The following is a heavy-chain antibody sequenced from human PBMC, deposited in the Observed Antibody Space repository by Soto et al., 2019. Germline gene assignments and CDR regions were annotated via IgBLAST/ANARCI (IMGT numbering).Heavy chain of an antibody. CDR1: GFTFSDYY. J-gene: IGHJ4*02. Sequence: QVQLVESGGGLVKPGGSLRLSCAASGFTFSDYYMSWIRQAPGKGLEWVSYISSSSSYTNYADSVRGRFTISRDNAKSSLYLKMNGLRAEDTAVYYCATGQYYYDSSAYYYSWGQGTLVTVSS. CDR3: ATGQYYYDSSAYYYS. D-gene: IGHD3-22*01. V-gene: IGHV3-11*05. CDR2: ISSSSSYT.